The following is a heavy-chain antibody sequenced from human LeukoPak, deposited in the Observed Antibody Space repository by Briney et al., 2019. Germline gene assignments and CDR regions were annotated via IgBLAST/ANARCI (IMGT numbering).Heavy chain of an antibody. CDR2: ISWNSGSI. J-gene: IGHJ3*02. CDR1: GFTFDDYT. D-gene: IGHD3-22*01. Sequence: GGSLRLSCAASGFTFDDYTMHWVRRAPGKGLEWVSGISWNSGSIGYADSVKGRFTISRDNAKNSLYLQMNSLRAEDMALYYCAKSSSGYYLHDAFDIWGQGTMVTVSS. CDR3: AKSSSGYYLHDAFDI. V-gene: IGHV3-9*03.